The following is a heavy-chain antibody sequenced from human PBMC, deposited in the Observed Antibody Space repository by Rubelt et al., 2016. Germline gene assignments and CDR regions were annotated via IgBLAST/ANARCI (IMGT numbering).Heavy chain of an antibody. Sequence: GLEWMGWMNPNSGNTGYAQKFQGRVTMTRNTSISTAYMELSSLRAEDTAVDYCARDRGVLPDYWGQGTLVTVSS. CDR3: ARDRGVLPDY. J-gene: IGHJ4*02. CDR2: MNPNSGNT. V-gene: IGHV1-8*01. D-gene: IGHD2/OR15-2a*01.